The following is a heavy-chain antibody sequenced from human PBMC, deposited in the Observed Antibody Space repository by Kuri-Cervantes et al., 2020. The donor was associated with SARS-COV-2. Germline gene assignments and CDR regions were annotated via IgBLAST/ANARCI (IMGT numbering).Heavy chain of an antibody. CDR1: GGSISSSSYY. V-gene: IGHV4-39*07. Sequence: SETLSLTCTVSGGSISSSSYYWGWIRQPPGKGLERIGSIYYSGSTYYNPSLKSRVTISVDTSKNQFSLKLSSVTAADTAVYYCARYGPPRYYFDYWGQGTLVTVSS. J-gene: IGHJ4*02. D-gene: IGHD4-17*01. CDR3: ARYGPPRYYFDY. CDR2: IYYSGST.